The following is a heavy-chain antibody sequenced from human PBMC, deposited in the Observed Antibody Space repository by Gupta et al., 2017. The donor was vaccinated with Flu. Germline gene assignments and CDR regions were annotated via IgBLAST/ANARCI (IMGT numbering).Heavy chain of an antibody. Sequence: VQLVESGGGLVQPGESLRLSCAASGFTFRSYWMDRVRQAPGKGLEWVANIAADDSVKNYADSVKGRFTISRDDAKDSLYLQMNSLRAEDTAVYYCARNRGWQQFDYWGQGALVTVSS. V-gene: IGHV3-7*01. J-gene: IGHJ4*02. D-gene: IGHD3-10*01. CDR3: ARNRGWQQFDY. CDR2: IAADDSVK. CDR1: GFTFRSYW.